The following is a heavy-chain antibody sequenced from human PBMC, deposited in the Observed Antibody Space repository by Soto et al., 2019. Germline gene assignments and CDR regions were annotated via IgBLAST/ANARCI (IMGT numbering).Heavy chain of an antibody. CDR3: GRVCPGISTTGYGTGGLAS. CDR2: ISSSRSTI. V-gene: IGHV3-48*01. Sequence: GGSLRLSCAASGFTFSSYSMNWVRQAPGKGLEWVSYISSSRSTIYYADSVKGRFTISRDNAKNSLYLQMNSLRAEDTAVYYWGRVCPGISTTGYGTGGLASGGKGTLVPVSP. J-gene: IGHJ5*01. D-gene: IGHD1-1*01. CDR1: GFTFSSYS.